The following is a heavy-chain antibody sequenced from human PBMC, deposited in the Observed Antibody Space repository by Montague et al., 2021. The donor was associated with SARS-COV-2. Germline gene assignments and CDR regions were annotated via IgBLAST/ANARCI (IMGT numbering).Heavy chain of an antibody. CDR3: ARQGRISMVRLNWFDP. D-gene: IGHD3-10*01. J-gene: IGHJ5*02. CDR1: GGSISSSSYD. V-gene: IGHV4-39*01. CDR2: IYYSGST. Sequence: SETLSLTCTVSGGSISSSSYDWGWIRQPPGKGLEWIGSIYYSGSTYYNPSLKSRVTISVDTSKNQFSLKLGSVTAADTAVYYCARQGRISMVRLNWFDPWGQGTLVTVSS.